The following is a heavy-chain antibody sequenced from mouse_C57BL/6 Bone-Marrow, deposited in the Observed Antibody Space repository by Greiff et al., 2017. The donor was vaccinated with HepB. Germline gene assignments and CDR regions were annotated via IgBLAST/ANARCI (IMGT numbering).Heavy chain of an antibody. CDR3: ARIVYYYGSSYGYYFDY. CDR2: IWWDDDK. CDR1: GFSLSTFGMG. D-gene: IGHD1-1*01. Sequence: QVTLKESGPGILQPSQTLSLTCSFSGFSLSTFGMGVGWIRQPSGKGLEWLAHIWWDDDKYYNPALKSRLTISKDTSKNQVFLKIANVDTADTATYYCARIVYYYGSSYGYYFDYWGQGTTLTVSS. J-gene: IGHJ2*01. V-gene: IGHV8-8*01.